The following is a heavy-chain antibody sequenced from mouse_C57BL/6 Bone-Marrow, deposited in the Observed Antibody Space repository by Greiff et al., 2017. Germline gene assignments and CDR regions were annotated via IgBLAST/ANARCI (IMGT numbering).Heavy chain of an antibody. J-gene: IGHJ1*03. CDR2: IYPRSGNT. Sequence: VQLQQSGAELARPGASVKLSCKASGYTFTSYGISWVKQRTGQGLEWIGEIYPRSGNTYYNEEFKGKATLTADKSSSTAYMELRSLTSEDSAVYFCARSWYYGSSYWYFDVWGTGTTVTVSS. CDR3: ARSWYYGSSYWYFDV. D-gene: IGHD1-1*01. V-gene: IGHV1-81*01. CDR1: GYTFTSYG.